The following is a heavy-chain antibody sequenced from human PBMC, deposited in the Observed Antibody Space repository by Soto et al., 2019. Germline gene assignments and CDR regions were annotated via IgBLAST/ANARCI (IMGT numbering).Heavy chain of an antibody. CDR3: AGLYSSPYNWFDP. CDR2: IYYSGST. CDR1: GGSISSYY. V-gene: IGHV4-59*08. Sequence: SETLSLTCTVSGGSISSYYWSWIRQPPGKGLEWIGYIYYSGSTNSNPSLKSRVTISVDTSKNQFSLKLSSVTAAYTAVYYCAGLYSSPYNWFDPWGQGTLVTVSS. D-gene: IGHD6-19*01. J-gene: IGHJ5*02.